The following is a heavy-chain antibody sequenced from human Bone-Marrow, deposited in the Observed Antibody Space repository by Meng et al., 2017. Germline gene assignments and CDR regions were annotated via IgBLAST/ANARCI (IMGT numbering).Heavy chain of an antibody. V-gene: IGHV3-48*03. CDR1: GFTFSTYE. D-gene: IGHD3-10*01. CDR2: ISSSGITI. CDR3: ARDPSGLLWFGELLAYYYYYGMDV. J-gene: IGHJ6*02. Sequence: GESLKISCAASGFTFSTYEMNWVRQAPGKGLEWVSYISSSGITIYYADSVKGRFTISRDNAKNSLYLQMSSLRAEDTAVYYCARDPSGLLWFGELLAYYYYYGMDVWGQGTTVTVSS.